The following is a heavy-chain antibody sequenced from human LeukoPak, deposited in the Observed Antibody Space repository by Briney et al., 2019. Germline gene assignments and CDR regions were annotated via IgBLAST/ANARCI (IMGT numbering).Heavy chain of an antibody. V-gene: IGHV3-30*03. D-gene: IGHD3-16*01. Sequence: QAGGSLRLSCAASGFTFSSYGMHWVRQAPGKGLEWEAVISYDGSNKYYADSVKGRFTISRDNSKNRLYLQVNSLRAEDTAAYYCDTSSFGDYNLDVWGQGTTVTVAS. CDR1: GFTFSSYG. CDR2: ISYDGSNK. J-gene: IGHJ6*02. CDR3: DTSSFGDYNLDV.